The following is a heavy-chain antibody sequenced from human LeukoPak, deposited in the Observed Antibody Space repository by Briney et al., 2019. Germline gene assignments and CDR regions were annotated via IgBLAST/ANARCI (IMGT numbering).Heavy chain of an antibody. J-gene: IGHJ3*02. Sequence: SETLCLTCAVYGGSFSGYYWSWIRQPPGKGLEWIGEINHSGSTNYNPSLKSRVTISVDTSEDQFSLKVSSVTAADTAVYFCAKFYFGGYYDVFDIWGQGTMVTVSS. V-gene: IGHV4-34*01. D-gene: IGHD3-22*01. CDR2: INHSGST. CDR1: GGSFSGYY. CDR3: AKFYFGGYYDVFDI.